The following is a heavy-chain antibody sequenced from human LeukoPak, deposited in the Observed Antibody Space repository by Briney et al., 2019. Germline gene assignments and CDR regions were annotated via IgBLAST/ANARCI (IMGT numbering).Heavy chain of an antibody. CDR2: IYYSGST. J-gene: IGHJ4*02. Sequence: SETLSLTSTVSGGSISSYYWSWIRQPPGKGLEWIGYIYYSGSTNYNPSLKSRATISVDTSKNQFSLKLSSVIAPDTAVYFCASAIAARPFDYWGQGTLVTLPS. CDR1: GGSISSYY. V-gene: IGHV4-59*01. CDR3: ASAIAARPFDY. D-gene: IGHD6-6*01.